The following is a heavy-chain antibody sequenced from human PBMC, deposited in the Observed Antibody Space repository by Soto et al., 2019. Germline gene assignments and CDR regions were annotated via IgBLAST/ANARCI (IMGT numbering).Heavy chain of an antibody. D-gene: IGHD4-17*01. Sequence: QVQLVQSGAEVKKPGASVKVSCKASGFTFTTYGISWVRQAPGQGLEWMGWISAYNGNTNYAKKFKGRVTMTADTSTSTASMELRSLRSDDTAVYYCATYDYGDYVRSGCWGRGTLVTVSS. CDR2: ISAYNGNT. J-gene: IGHJ4*02. CDR3: ATYDYGDYVRSGC. V-gene: IGHV1-18*01. CDR1: GFTFTTYG.